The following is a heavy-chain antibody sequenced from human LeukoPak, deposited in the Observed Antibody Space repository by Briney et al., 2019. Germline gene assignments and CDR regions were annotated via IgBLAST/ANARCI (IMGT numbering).Heavy chain of an antibody. CDR2: INPNSGGT. Sequence: ASVTVSCKVSGYTLTELSMHWVRQAPGQGLEWMGWINPNSGGTNYAQKFQGRVTMTRDTSISTAYMELSRLRSDDTAVYYCATSMGGYWGQGTLVTVSS. V-gene: IGHV1-2*02. CDR3: ATSMGGY. J-gene: IGHJ4*02. CDR1: GYTLTELS. D-gene: IGHD6-6*01.